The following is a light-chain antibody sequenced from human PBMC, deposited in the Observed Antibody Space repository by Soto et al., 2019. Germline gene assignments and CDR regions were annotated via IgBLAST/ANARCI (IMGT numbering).Light chain of an antibody. CDR3: SSYAGTHNFGV. CDR1: SSDVGGYNY. V-gene: IGLV2-8*01. Sequence: QSALTQPPSASGSPGQSVTISCTGTSSDVGGYNYVSWYQQHPGKAPKLMIYEVTKRPSGVPDRFSGSKSGNTASLTVSGLQAEDEADYYRSSYAGTHNFGVFGTGTKVTVL. J-gene: IGLJ1*01. CDR2: EVT.